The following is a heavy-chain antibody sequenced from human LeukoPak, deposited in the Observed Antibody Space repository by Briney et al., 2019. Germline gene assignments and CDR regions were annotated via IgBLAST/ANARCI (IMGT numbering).Heavy chain of an antibody. CDR2: INHSGST. J-gene: IGHJ4*02. CDR1: GGSISSFY. D-gene: IGHD3-9*01. V-gene: IGHV4-34*01. Sequence: PSETLSLTCTVSGGSISSFYWSWLRQPPGKGLEWIGEINHSGSTNYNPSLKSRVTISVDTSKNQFSLKLSSVTAADTAVYYCARGQNYDILTGYLFPPSLIDYWGQGTLVTVSS. CDR3: ARGQNYDILTGYLFPPSLIDY.